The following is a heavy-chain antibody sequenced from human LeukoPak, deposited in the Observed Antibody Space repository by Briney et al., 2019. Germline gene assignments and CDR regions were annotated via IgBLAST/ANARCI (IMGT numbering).Heavy chain of an antibody. CDR1: GFTFSSRDW. D-gene: IGHD3-10*02. J-gene: IGHJ6*04. CDR2: ISSSGSTI. V-gene: IGHV3-48*03. Sequence: GGSLRLSCAASGFTFSSRDWMTWVRQAPGKGLEWVSYISSSGSTIYYADSVKGRFTISRDNAKNSLYLQMNSLRAEDTAVYYCAELGITMIGGVWGKGTTVTISS. CDR3: AELGITMIGGV.